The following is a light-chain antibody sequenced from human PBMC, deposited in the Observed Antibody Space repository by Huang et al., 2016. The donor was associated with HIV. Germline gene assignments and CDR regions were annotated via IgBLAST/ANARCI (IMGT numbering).Light chain of an antibody. CDR3: QQYGSSFT. V-gene: IGKV3-20*01. J-gene: IGKJ3*01. CDR2: GAS. CDR1: QSVSSSY. Sequence: EIVLTQSPDTLSLSPGERATLSCRASQSVSSSYLAWYQQKPGQAPRLLIYGASSRATGIPDRVSGSGSGTDFTLSISRLEPEDFAVYYCQQYGSSFTFGPGTKVDIK.